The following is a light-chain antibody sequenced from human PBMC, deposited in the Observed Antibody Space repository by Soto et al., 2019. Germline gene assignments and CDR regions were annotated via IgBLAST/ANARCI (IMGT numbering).Light chain of an antibody. CDR3: QQRSNWPWT. CDR1: QSVSSY. V-gene: IGKV3-11*01. J-gene: IGKJ1*01. Sequence: EIVLRQSPYTLHLSPGETVTLSCRASQSVSSYLAWYQQKPGQAPRLLIYDASNRATGIPARFSGSGSGTDFTLTISSLEPEDFAVYYCQQRSNWPWTFGQGTKVDIK. CDR2: DAS.